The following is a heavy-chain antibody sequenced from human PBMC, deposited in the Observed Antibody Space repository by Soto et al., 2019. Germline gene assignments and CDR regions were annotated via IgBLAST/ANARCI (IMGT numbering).Heavy chain of an antibody. J-gene: IGHJ5*01. CDR3: ARDRCYDGTCYSASDS. CDR1: SFRFSTYN. V-gene: IGHV3-48*02. CDR2: ISTTSFTI. Sequence: EVRLMESGGGLVQPGGSLRLSCAASSFRFSTYNMDWVRQAPGKGPEWIAHISTTSFTIYYADSVKGRFTISRDNDRNSLYLEMNSLRDEDTAVYYCARDRCYDGTCYSASDSWGQGTLVTVSS. D-gene: IGHD2-15*01.